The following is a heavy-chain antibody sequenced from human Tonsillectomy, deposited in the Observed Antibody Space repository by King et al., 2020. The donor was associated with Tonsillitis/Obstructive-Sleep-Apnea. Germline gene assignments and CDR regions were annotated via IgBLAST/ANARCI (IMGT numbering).Heavy chain of an antibody. J-gene: IGHJ5*02. V-gene: IGHV4-39*01. D-gene: IGHD6-6*01. CDR2: SYSSGST. CDR3: ARRRRAYSTSSNWFDP. CDR1: GGSITSSSYY. Sequence: QLQESGPGLVKPSETLSLTCTVSGGSITSSSYYWGWIRQPPGKGLAWIGYSYSSGSTYYNPSLKSRVTISVDTSKNQFSLKLNSVTAADTAVYYCARRRRAYSTSSNWFDPWGQGTLVSVSS.